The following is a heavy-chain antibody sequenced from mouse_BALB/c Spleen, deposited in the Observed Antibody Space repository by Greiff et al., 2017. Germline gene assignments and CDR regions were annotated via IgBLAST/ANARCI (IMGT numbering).Heavy chain of an antibody. D-gene: IGHD2-1*01. J-gene: IGHJ2*01. CDR1: GFNIKDTY. V-gene: IGHV14-3*02. CDR2: IDPANGNT. Sequence: VQLKQSGAELVKPGASVKLSCTASGFNIKDTYMHWVKQRPEQGLEWIGRIDPANGNTKYDPKFQGKATITADTSSNTAYLQLSSLTSEDTAVYYCARSPYGNFDYWGQGTTLTVSS. CDR3: ARSPYGNFDY.